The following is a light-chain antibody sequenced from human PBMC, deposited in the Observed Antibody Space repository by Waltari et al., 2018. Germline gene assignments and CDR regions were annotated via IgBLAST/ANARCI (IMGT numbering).Light chain of an antibody. V-gene: IGLV1-44*01. CDR2: TSS. J-gene: IGLJ3*02. CDR1: SANIGSNN. Sequence: QSLLTQPPSASGTPGQRVTISCSGSSANIGSNNVNWYQQLPGTAPKVLIYTSSQRPSGIPDRFSGSKSGTSASLVISGLQSEDEADYYCAVWDDSLNGRLFGGGTKLTVL. CDR3: AVWDDSLNGRL.